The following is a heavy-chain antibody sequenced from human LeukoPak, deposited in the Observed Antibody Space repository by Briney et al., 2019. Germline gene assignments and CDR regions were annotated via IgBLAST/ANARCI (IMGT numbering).Heavy chain of an antibody. CDR1: GYTFTGYY. CDR3: TRAGSGRAPFDP. CDR2: INPNSGGT. J-gene: IGHJ5*02. V-gene: IGHV1-2*02. Sequence: ASVKVSCKASGYTFTGYYMHWVRQAPGQGLEWMGWINPNSGGTNYAQKFQGRVTMTRDTSISTAYMELSSLRSDDTAAYYCTRAGSGRAPFDPWGQGTLVTVSS. D-gene: IGHD3-10*01.